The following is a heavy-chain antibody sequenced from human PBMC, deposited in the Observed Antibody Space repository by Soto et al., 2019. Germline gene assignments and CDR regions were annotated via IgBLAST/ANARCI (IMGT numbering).Heavy chain of an antibody. V-gene: IGHV1-3*01. J-gene: IGHJ4*02. CDR3: ARVSGFCYWDD. D-gene: IGHD3-22*01. CDR2: INAGNGNT. Sequence: QVQLVQSGAEVKKPGASVKVSCKASGYSFTSYAMHWVRQAPGQRLEWMGWINAGNGNTKYSQKFQGRVTITRDTSARTGYMELSSWRSEDTAVYFCARVSGFCYWDDWGQGTLVTVSS. CDR1: GYSFTSYA.